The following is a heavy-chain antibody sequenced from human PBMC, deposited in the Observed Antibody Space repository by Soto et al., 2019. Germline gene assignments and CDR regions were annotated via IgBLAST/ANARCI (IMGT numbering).Heavy chain of an antibody. CDR2: IRSSGRSI. CDR1: VFTFISYE. CDR3: TRVRDSNDY. Sequence: PGGSLRLSCVCSVFTFISYEMNWVRQAPGKGLEWVSNIRSSGRSINYADSVKGRFTISRDNAKNSLYLQMNSLRAEDTAVYYCTRVRDSNDYWGQGTLVTVSS. D-gene: IGHD3-22*01. V-gene: IGHV3-48*03. J-gene: IGHJ4*02.